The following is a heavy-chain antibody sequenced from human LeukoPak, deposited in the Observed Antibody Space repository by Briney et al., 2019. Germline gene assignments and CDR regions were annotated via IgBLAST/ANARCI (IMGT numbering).Heavy chain of an antibody. Sequence: GGSLRLSCAASGFTFSSYAMHWVRQAPGKGLEWVAVISYDGSNKYYADSVKGRFTISRDNSKNTLYLQMNSLRAEDTAVYYCARVVLDSSGYYPFPGAFDYWGQGTLVTVSS. J-gene: IGHJ4*02. D-gene: IGHD3-22*01. V-gene: IGHV3-30-3*01. CDR1: GFTFSSYA. CDR2: ISYDGSNK. CDR3: ARVVLDSSGYYPFPGAFDY.